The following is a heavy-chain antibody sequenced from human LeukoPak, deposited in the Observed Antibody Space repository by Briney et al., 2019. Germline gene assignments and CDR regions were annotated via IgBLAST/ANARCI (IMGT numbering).Heavy chain of an antibody. CDR3: ARLDEGFYYDGFGFNF. D-gene: IGHD3-22*01. CDR1: GYRFANYR. CDR2: IYPDDSET. J-gene: IGHJ4*02. V-gene: IGHV5-51*01. Sequence: GESLKLSCKGSGYRFANYRIAWVRQMPGKGLQGMGIIYPDDSETTYSPSFQGQVSISVDKSISTAYLQWETLKASDTAMYFCARLDEGFYYDGFGFNFWGQGTLVTVSS.